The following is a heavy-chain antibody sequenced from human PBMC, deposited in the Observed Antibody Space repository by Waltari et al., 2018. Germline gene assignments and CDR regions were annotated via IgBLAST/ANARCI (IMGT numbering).Heavy chain of an antibody. CDR1: GGSISSHY. Sequence: QVQLQESGPGLVKPSETLSLTCTVSGGSISSHYWSWIRQPPGKGLEWIGYIYYSGSTNYNPSLKSRVTISVDTSKNQFSLKLSSVTAADTAVYYCARGGDLIDWGQGTLVTVSS. CDR2: IYYSGST. V-gene: IGHV4-59*11. CDR3: ARGGDLID. J-gene: IGHJ4*02.